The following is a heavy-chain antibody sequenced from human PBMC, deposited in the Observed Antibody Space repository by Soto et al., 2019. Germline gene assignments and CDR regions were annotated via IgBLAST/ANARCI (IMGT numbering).Heavy chain of an antibody. CDR2: IIPIFGTA. V-gene: IGHV1-69*06. Sequence: ASVKVSCKASGGTFSSYAISWVRQAPGQGLEWMGGIIPIFGTANYAQKLQGRVTITADKSTSTAYMELSSLRSEDTAVYYCASPPPYCSSTSCYGVGGMDVWGQGTTVTVSS. CDR3: ASPPPYCSSTSCYGVGGMDV. J-gene: IGHJ6*02. CDR1: GGTFSSYA. D-gene: IGHD2-2*01.